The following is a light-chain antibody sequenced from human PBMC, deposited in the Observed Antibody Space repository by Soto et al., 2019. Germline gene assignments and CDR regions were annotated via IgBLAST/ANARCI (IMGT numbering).Light chain of an antibody. CDR2: EVS. Sequence: QSALTQPPSASGSPGQSVTISCTGTSSDVGGYNYVSWYQQHPGKAPKLMIYEVSKRPSGVPDRFSGSKSGNTASLTVSGLQAEDEADYYCCSFAGNYIYVFGTGTKLTVL. CDR1: SSDVGGYNY. J-gene: IGLJ1*01. CDR3: CSFAGNYIYV. V-gene: IGLV2-8*01.